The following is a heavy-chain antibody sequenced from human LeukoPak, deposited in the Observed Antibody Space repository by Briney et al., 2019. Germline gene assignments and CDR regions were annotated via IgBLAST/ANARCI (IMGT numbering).Heavy chain of an antibody. CDR1: SDSISNDY. V-gene: IGHV4-59*01. J-gene: IGHJ4*02. CDR3: ASIWSLAKYYFDS. D-gene: IGHD3-3*01. Sequence: SETLSLTCSVSSDSISNDYWSWIRQPPGRGLEWIGSTYYGGSTIYNPSLKSRVTISVDTSKNQFSLRLSSVTAADTAVYYCASIWSLAKYYFDSWGQGTLVTVSS. CDR2: TYYGGST.